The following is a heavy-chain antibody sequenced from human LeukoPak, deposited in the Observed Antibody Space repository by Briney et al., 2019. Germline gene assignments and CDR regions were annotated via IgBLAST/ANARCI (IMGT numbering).Heavy chain of an antibody. CDR1: GYTFTSYG. CDR3: ARDRVAAAGWAPRGDAFDI. D-gene: IGHD6-13*01. V-gene: IGHV1-69*13. J-gene: IGHJ3*02. Sequence: ASVKVSCKASGYTFTSYGISWVRQAPGQGLEWMGGIIPIFGTANYAQKFQGRVTITADESTSTAYMELSSLRSEDTAVYYCARDRVAAAGWAPRGDAFDIWGQGTMVTVSS. CDR2: IIPIFGTA.